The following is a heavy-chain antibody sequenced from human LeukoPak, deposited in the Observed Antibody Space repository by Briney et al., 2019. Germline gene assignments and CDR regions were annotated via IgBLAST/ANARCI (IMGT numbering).Heavy chain of an antibody. V-gene: IGHV1-46*01. CDR1: GYTFTSYY. J-gene: IGHJ6*03. CDR3: ARGSSSAAYYMDV. Sequence: GASVEVSCKASGYTFTSYYMHWVRQAPGQGLEWMGIINPSGGSTSYAQKFQGRVTITRNTSISTAYMELSSLRSEDTAVYYCARGSSSAAYYMDVWGKGTTVTVSS. CDR2: INPSGGST. D-gene: IGHD6-13*01.